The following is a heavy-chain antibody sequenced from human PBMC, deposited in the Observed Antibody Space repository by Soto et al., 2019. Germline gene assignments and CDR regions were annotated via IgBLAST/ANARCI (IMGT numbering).Heavy chain of an antibody. D-gene: IGHD3-3*01. CDR1: GYTFTSYG. CDR2: ISAYNGNT. J-gene: IGHJ5*02. Sequence: QVQLVQSGAEVKKPGAAEKVSCEASGYTFTSYGISWVRQAPGQGLEWMGWISAYNGNTNYAQKLQGRVTMTTDTSTSTAYMELRSLRSDDTAVYYCARGRFLEWLMGWFDPWGQGTLVTVSS. CDR3: ARGRFLEWLMGWFDP. V-gene: IGHV1-18*01.